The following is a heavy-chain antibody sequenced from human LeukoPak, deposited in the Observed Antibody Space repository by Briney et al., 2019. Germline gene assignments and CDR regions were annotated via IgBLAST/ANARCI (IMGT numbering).Heavy chain of an antibody. CDR1: GGSISSYY. CDR3: ASLGIAVAGTVDDY. J-gene: IGHJ4*02. CDR2: IYNSGST. D-gene: IGHD6-19*01. V-gene: IGHV4-4*07. Sequence: PSETLSLTCTVSGGSISSYYWSWIRQPAGKGLEGIGSIYNSGSTNYNPSLKSRVTMSVDTSKNQFSLKLSSVTAADTAVYYCASLGIAVAGTVDDYWGQGTLVTVSS.